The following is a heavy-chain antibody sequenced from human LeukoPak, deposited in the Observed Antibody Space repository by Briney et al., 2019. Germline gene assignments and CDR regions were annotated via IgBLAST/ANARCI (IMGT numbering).Heavy chain of an antibody. D-gene: IGHD1-1*01. V-gene: IGHV4-59*01. CDR1: GGSISSYY. Sequence: PSETLSLTCTVSGGSISSYYWSWIRQPPGKGLEWIGYIYYSGNTNYNPSFQSRVTISVDTSKSQFSLKLSSVTAADTAVYYCARLTRRSGNYFDYWGQGTLVTVSS. CDR3: ARLTRRSGNYFDY. J-gene: IGHJ4*02. CDR2: IYYSGNT.